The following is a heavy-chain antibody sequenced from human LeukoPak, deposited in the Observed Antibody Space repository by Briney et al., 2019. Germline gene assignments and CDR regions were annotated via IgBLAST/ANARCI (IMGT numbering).Heavy chain of an antibody. Sequence: PSETLSLTCTVSGGSISSSSYYWGWIRQPPGKGLEWIGSIYYSGSTYYNPSLKSRVTISVDTSKNQFSLKLSSVTAADTAVYYCARHESAAADLYYFDYWGQGTLVTVSS. J-gene: IGHJ4*02. CDR3: ARHESAAADLYYFDY. CDR2: IYYSGST. D-gene: IGHD6-13*01. CDR1: GGSISSSSYY. V-gene: IGHV4-39*01.